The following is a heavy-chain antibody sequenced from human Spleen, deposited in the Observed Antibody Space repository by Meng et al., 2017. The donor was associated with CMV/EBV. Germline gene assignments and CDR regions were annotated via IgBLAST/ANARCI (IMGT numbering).Heavy chain of an antibody. Sequence: GESLKISCAASGFTFSSYAMSWVRQAPGKGLEWVSAISGSGGSTYYADSVKGRFTISRDNAKNSLYLQMNSLRAEDTAVYYCAKDRLYHYEDAFDVWGQGTMVTVSS. D-gene: IGHD3-22*01. CDR3: AKDRLYHYEDAFDV. CDR1: GFTFSSYA. CDR2: ISGSGGST. J-gene: IGHJ3*01. V-gene: IGHV3-23*01.